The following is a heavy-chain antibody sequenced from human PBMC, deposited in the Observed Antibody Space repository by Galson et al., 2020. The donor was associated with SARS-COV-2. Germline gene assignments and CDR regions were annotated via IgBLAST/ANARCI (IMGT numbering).Heavy chain of an antibody. J-gene: IGHJ3*02. CDR3: ARLGCSSTSCPDAFDI. Sequence: ETSETLSLTCTVSGGSISSYYWSCIRQPPGKGLEWIGYIYYSGSTNYNPSLKSRVTLSVDTSKNQFSLKLSSVTAADTAVYYCARLGCSSTSCPDAFDIWGQGTMVTVSS. CDR2: IYYSGST. V-gene: IGHV4-59*01. CDR1: GGSISSYY. D-gene: IGHD2-2*01.